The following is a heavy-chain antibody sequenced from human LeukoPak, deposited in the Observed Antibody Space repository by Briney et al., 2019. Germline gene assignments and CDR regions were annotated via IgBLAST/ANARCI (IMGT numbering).Heavy chain of an antibody. V-gene: IGHV3-30*02. Sequence: GGSLRLSCAASGFTFIGYGMHWVRQAPGKGLEWVAFIPYDGSNKYYADSVKGRFTISRDNSKNTLYLQMNSLRPEDTAVYFCARDGMVYAKGNYFDLWGRGTLVTVSS. CDR3: ARDGMVYAKGNYFDL. J-gene: IGHJ2*01. CDR2: IPYDGSNK. D-gene: IGHD2-8*01. CDR1: GFTFIGYG.